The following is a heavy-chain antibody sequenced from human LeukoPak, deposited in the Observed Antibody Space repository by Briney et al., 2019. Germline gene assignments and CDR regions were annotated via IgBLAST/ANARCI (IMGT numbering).Heavy chain of an antibody. Sequence: GGSLRLSCAASGFTFSSYSMNWVRQAPGKGLEWVSHISGSSGSIAYADSVKGRFTISRDNAKNSLYLQMNSLRVEDTAVYYCVRVSGADLRDYWGQGTLVTVSS. D-gene: IGHD1-26*01. CDR1: GFTFSSYS. J-gene: IGHJ4*02. CDR2: ISGSSGSI. V-gene: IGHV3-48*04. CDR3: VRVSGADLRDY.